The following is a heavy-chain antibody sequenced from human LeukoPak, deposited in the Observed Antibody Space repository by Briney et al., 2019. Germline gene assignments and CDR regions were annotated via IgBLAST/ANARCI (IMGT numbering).Heavy chain of an antibody. Sequence: GGSLRLSCTASGFRFSDSWMSWVRQAPGKGLESVGRIKSKGEGGTIDYAAPVKGRFTISRDDSTHTLCLQMNSLKSEDTAVYYCTSGGGTMDFWGQGTLVTVSS. D-gene: IGHD2-15*01. V-gene: IGHV3-15*01. CDR3: TSGGGTMDF. CDR2: IKSKGEGGTI. CDR1: GFRFSDSW. J-gene: IGHJ4*02.